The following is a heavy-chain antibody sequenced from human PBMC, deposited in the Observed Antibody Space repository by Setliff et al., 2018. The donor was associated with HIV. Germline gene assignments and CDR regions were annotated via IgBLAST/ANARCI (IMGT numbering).Heavy chain of an antibody. CDR1: GHTFTNYD. J-gene: IGHJ6*02. Sequence: ASVKVSCKPSGHTFTNYDIHWRRRATGQGLEWMGWMNPNSGVSGYALKFHDRVTMTRDTSITTAYMELSSLTSEDTAVYYCARGKGVGGVIITGGLDVWGQGTTVTVSS. CDR2: MNPNSGVS. V-gene: IGHV1-8*01. D-gene: IGHD3-10*01. CDR3: ARGKGVGGVIITGGLDV.